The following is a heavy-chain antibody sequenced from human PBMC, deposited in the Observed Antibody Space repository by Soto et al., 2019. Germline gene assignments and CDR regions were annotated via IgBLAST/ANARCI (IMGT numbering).Heavy chain of an antibody. CDR1: DSSISGAFY. J-gene: IGHJ6*02. CDR3: ARDLVSYGNYYYTMDV. D-gene: IGHD1-1*01. Sequence: SETLSLTCDVSDSSISGAFYWGWVRQSPGKGLEWIGSIYHSGSTYYNPSLKSRVTISIDTSENHFSLELNSVTAADTGLYYCARDLVSYGNYYYTMDVWGQGITVTV. V-gene: IGHV4-38-2*02. CDR2: IYHSGST.